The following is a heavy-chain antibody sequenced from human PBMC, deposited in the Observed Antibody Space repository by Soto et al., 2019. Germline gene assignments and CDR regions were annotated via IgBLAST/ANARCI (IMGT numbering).Heavy chain of an antibody. V-gene: IGHV4-34*01. Sequence: QVQLQQWGAGLLKPSETLSLTCAVYGGSFSGYYWSWIRQPPGKGLEWIGEINHSGSTNYNPSLKSRVTISVDTSKNQFSLKLSSVTAADTAVYYCASERAEGADCTNGVCYTGGFDYWGQGTLVTVSS. CDR2: INHSGST. J-gene: IGHJ4*01. D-gene: IGHD2-8*01. CDR1: GGSFSGYY. CDR3: ASERAEGADCTNGVCYTGGFDY.